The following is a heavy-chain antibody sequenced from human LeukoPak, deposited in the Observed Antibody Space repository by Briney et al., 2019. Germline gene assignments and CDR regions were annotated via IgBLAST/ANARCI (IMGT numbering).Heavy chain of an antibody. D-gene: IGHD5-18*01. J-gene: IGHJ4*02. CDR3: ASPWIPHY. CDR1: GFTFSNYD. Sequence: GRSLRLSCEASGFTFSNYDMHWVRQAPGRGLEWVAIFSYDGSDKYYADSVKGRFTISRDNSKSTLYLQMNSLRSEDTAVYYCASPWIPHYWGQGTLVTVSS. V-gene: IGHV3-30*03. CDR2: FSYDGSDK.